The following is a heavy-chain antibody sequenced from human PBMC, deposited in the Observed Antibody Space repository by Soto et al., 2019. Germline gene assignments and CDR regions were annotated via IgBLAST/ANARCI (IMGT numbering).Heavy chain of an antibody. CDR1: GFTFNTYS. J-gene: IGHJ4*02. CDR3: ARAGGTTVTRLGHFDS. V-gene: IGHV3-33*01. Sequence: QVQLEESGGGVVQPGRSLRLSCEASGFTFNTYSMHWVRQPPGKGLEWLAAIWYDGTQKYYADSVKGRFIISRDNSKKTLYLEMNRLRAEDTAVYYCARAGGTTVTRLGHFDSWGQGTLVTVSS. CDR2: IWYDGTQK. D-gene: IGHD4-17*01.